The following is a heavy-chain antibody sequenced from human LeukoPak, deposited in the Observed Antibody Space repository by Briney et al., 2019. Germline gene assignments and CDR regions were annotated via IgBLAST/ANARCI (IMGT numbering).Heavy chain of an antibody. D-gene: IGHD6-13*01. Sequence: PGGSLLLSCAASGFTFSDYYMSWIRQAPGKGLGWVSYISGSGSTIYYADSVKGRFTISRDNAKNSLYLQMNSLRAEDTAVYYCARDLIAAAGTPDYWGQGTLVTVSS. CDR3: ARDLIAAAGTPDY. J-gene: IGHJ4*02. CDR1: GFTFSDYY. V-gene: IGHV3-11*01. CDR2: ISGSGSTI.